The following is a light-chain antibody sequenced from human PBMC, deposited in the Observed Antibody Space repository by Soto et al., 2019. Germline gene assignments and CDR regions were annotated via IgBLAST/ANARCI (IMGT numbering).Light chain of an antibody. CDR3: QQYGSSTPT. CDR2: GAS. J-gene: IGKJ5*01. V-gene: IGKV3-20*01. Sequence: IVVTQSPGTLSLSPVERATLSCIASQSVSSSYLAWYQQKPGQAPRLLIYGASSRATGIPERLSGSGYGTDFTLTISRLETEDFAVYYCQQYGSSTPTFGHGTRLEIK. CDR1: QSVSSSY.